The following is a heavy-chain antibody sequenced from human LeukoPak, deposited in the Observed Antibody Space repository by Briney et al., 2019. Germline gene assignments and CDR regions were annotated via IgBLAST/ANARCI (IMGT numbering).Heavy chain of an antibody. CDR2: IYPGDSDT. Sequence: GESLKISCKTSGHSFTKYWIGWVRQMPGKGLEWMGIIYPGDSDTRYSPSFQGQVTISADKSISTAYLQWSSLKASDDAMYYCARLTTVTTTTPFYMDVWGKGTTVTVSS. V-gene: IGHV5-51*01. CDR3: ARLTTVTTTTPFYMDV. D-gene: IGHD4-11*01. J-gene: IGHJ6*03. CDR1: GHSFTKYW.